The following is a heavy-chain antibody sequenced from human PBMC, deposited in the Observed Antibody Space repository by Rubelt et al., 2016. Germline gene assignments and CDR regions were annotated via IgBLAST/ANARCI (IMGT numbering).Heavy chain of an antibody. D-gene: IGHD6-19*01. J-gene: IGHJ4*02. V-gene: IGHV4-34*01. CDR2: INHSGST. Sequence: QVQLQQWGAGLLKPSETLSLTCAVYGGSFSGYYWSWIRQPPGKGLEWIGEINHSGSTNYNPSLKSRVTISVDTSKNQFSLKLSSVTAADTAVYYCARYSSGWNFDYWGQGTLVTVSS. CDR3: ARYSSGWNFDY. CDR1: GGSFSGYY.